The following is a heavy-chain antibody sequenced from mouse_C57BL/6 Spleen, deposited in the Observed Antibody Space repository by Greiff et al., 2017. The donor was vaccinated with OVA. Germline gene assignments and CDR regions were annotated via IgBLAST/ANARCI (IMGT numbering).Heavy chain of an antibody. V-gene: IGHV1-72*01. CDR2: IEPNSGGT. CDR1: GYTFTSYW. CDR3: ASYDGYDWYFDV. J-gene: IGHJ1*03. Sequence: QVQLQQPGAELVKPGASVKLSCKASGYTFTSYWMHWVKQRPGRGLEWIGRIEPNSGGTKYNEKFKSKATPTVDKPSSTAYMQLSSLTSEDSAVYYCASYDGYDWYFDVWGTGTTVTVSS. D-gene: IGHD2-3*01.